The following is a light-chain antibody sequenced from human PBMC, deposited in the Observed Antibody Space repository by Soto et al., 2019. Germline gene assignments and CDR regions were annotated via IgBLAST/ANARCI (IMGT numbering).Light chain of an antibody. CDR3: QQYKDSPLT. J-gene: IGKJ4*01. CDR2: GVS. Sequence: ERVLTQSPATLSVSPGERATLSCRASQSVSSNLAWYQQKPGQVPRLLMYGVSTRATGVPARFSGSGSGADFTLTISSLQSEDFAVYYCQQYKDSPLTFGGGTKVEI. V-gene: IGKV3-15*01. CDR1: QSVSSN.